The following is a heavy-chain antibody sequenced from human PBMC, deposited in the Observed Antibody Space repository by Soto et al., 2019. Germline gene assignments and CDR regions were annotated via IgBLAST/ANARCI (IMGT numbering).Heavy chain of an antibody. D-gene: IGHD3-22*01. J-gene: IGHJ3*02. CDR3: ARHAYDSSGINAFDI. CDR2: IYPGDSDT. CDR1: GYSFTSYW. V-gene: IGHV5-51*01. Sequence: GESLKISCKGSGYSFTSYWIGWVRQMPGKGLEWMGIIYPGDSDTRYSPSFQGQVTISADKSNSTAYLQWSSLKASDTAMYYCARHAYDSSGINAFDIWGQGTMVTVSS.